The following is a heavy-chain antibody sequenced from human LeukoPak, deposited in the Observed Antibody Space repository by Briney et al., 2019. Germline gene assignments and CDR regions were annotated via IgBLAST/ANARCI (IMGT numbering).Heavy chain of an antibody. CDR3: AREVGLRSLGTEYYIDV. V-gene: IGHV3-30-3*01. Sequence: PGGSLRLSCAASGFTFSSYAMHWVRQAPGKGLEWVAVISYDGSNKYYADSVKGRFTISRDNSKNTLYLQMNSLRAEDTAVYHCAREVGLRSLGTEYYIDVWGRGTAVTVSS. CDR2: ISYDGSNK. J-gene: IGHJ6*03. D-gene: IGHD3-3*01. CDR1: GFTFSSYA.